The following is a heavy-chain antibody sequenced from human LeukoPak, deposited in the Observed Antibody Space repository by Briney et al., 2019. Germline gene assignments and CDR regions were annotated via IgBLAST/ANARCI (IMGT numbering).Heavy chain of an antibody. CDR3: ARGGSTDSIHSCGGNCYFLDY. CDR2: ISAYNGNT. CDR1: GYTFTIYG. D-gene: IGHD2-21*02. Sequence: ASVKLSCKASGYTFTIYGISWVRHAPGQGLGLMGWISAYNGNTNYAQKLQGRVTMTTDTSTSTAYMELSRLGSDDTAVYHCARGGSTDSIHSCGGNCYFLDYWGQGTLVTVSS. V-gene: IGHV1-18*01. J-gene: IGHJ4*02.